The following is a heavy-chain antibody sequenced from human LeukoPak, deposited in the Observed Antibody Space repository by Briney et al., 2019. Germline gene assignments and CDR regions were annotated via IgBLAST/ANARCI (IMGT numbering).Heavy chain of an antibody. D-gene: IGHD2-8*01. CDR3: ARWGRTNGVR. V-gene: IGHV4-34*01. Sequence: SETLSLTCAVYGGSFSGYYWSWIRQPPGKGLEWIGEINHSGSTNYNPSLKSRVTISADTSKNQFSLKLSSVTAADTAVYYCARWGRTNGVRWGQGTLVTVSS. CDR2: INHSGST. J-gene: IGHJ4*02. CDR1: GGSFSGYY.